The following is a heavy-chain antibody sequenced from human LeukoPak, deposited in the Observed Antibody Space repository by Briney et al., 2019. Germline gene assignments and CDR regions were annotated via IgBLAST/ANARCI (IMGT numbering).Heavy chain of an antibody. CDR3: ARGVLRHEGMDV. CDR1: GFTFSSYS. D-gene: IGHD3-3*01. Sequence: GGSLRLSCAASGFTFSSYSMNWVRQAPGKGLQWVSYISSSSTTIYYADSVKGRFTISRDNAKNSLYLQMNSLRAEDTAVYYCARGVLRHEGMDVWGQGTTVTVSS. CDR2: ISSSSTTI. V-gene: IGHV3-48*04. J-gene: IGHJ6*02.